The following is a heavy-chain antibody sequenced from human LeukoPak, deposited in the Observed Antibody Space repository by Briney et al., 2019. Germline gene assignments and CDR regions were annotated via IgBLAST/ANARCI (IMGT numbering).Heavy chain of an antibody. Sequence: GGSLRLSCVASGFTFSSHSMNWVRQAPGKGLEWVSSITTGHSYNYYADSVKGRFTISRDNAKNSLYLQMNSLRAEDTAVYYCAREMDYYDSRPIDYWGQGTLVTVSS. CDR2: ITTGHSYN. D-gene: IGHD3-22*01. V-gene: IGHV3-21*01. CDR3: AREMDYYDSRPIDY. J-gene: IGHJ4*02. CDR1: GFTFSSHS.